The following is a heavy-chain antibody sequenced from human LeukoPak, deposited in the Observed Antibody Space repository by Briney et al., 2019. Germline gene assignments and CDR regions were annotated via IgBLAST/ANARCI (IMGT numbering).Heavy chain of an antibody. CDR3: ARDSAWFDP. Sequence: SETLSLTCTVSGYSISGGYYWGWIRQPPGKGLEWIGSIYHSGSTYYNPSLKSRVTISVDTSKNQFSLKLSSVTAADTAVCYCARDSAWFDPWGQGTLVTVSS. D-gene: IGHD6-19*01. CDR2: IYHSGST. CDR1: GYSISGGYY. V-gene: IGHV4-38-2*02. J-gene: IGHJ5*02.